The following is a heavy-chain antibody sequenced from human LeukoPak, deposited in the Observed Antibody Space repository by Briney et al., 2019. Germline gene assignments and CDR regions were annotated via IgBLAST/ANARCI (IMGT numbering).Heavy chain of an antibody. CDR3: ARDYYDFWSGYPMDWFDP. CDR1: GGSISSYY. CDR2: IYTSGST. J-gene: IGHJ5*02. V-gene: IGHV4-4*07. D-gene: IGHD3-3*01. Sequence: SETLSLTCTVSGGSISSYYRSWIRQPAGKGLEWIGRIYTSGSTNYNPSLKSRVTMSVDTSKNQFSLKLSSVTAADTAVYYCARDYYDFWSGYPMDWFDPWCRGTLVTVSS.